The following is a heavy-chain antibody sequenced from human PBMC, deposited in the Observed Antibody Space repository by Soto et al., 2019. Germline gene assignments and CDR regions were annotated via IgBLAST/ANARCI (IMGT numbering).Heavy chain of an antibody. V-gene: IGHV3-23*01. D-gene: IGHD2-21*02. CDR1: GFTFSSYA. Sequence: GGSLRLSCAASGFTFSSYAMSWVRQAPGKGLEWVSAISGSGGSTYYADSVKGRFTISRDNSKNTLYLQMNSLRAEDTAVYYCAKVLAYCGGDCYSPVDYGMDVWGQGTTVTVSS. CDR3: AKVLAYCGGDCYSPVDYGMDV. J-gene: IGHJ6*02. CDR2: ISGSGGST.